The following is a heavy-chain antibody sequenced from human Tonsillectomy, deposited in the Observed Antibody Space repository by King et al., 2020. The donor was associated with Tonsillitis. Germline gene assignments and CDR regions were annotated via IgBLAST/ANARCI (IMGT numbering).Heavy chain of an antibody. CDR1: GGSISSYY. CDR2: IYYSGST. CDR3: ARESTDDAFDI. V-gene: IGHV4-59*01. D-gene: IGHD5/OR15-5a*01. Sequence: VQLQESGPGLVKPSETLSLTCTVSGGSISSYYWSWIRQPPGKGLEWIGYIYYSGSTNYNPSLKSRVTISVDTSKNQFSLKLSSVTAADTAVYYCARESTDDAFDIWGQGTMVTVSS. J-gene: IGHJ3*02.